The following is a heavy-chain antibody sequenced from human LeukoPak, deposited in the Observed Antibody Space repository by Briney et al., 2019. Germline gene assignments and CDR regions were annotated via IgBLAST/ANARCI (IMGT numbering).Heavy chain of an antibody. J-gene: IGHJ5*02. CDR1: GGSLTSYY. Sequence: SETLSLTCTVSGGSLTSYYWSWIRQPPGKGLEWIGYIYYSGTTSYNPSLKSRVTISVDTSKNQFSLKLSSVTAADTAVYYCARSSYTAAAGPDNRFDPWGQGTLVTVSS. D-gene: IGHD6-13*01. CDR3: ARSSYTAAAGPDNRFDP. V-gene: IGHV4-59*08. CDR2: IYYSGTT.